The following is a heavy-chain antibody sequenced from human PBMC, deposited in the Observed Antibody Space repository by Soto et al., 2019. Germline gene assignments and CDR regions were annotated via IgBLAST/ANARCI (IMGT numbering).Heavy chain of an antibody. CDR2: INHSGST. Sequence: SETLSLTCAVYGGSFSGYYWSRIRQPPGKGLEWIGEINHSGSTNYNPSLKSRVTISVDTSKNQFSLKLSSVTAADTAVYYCARVEGVPNHFDYWGQGTLVTVSS. V-gene: IGHV4-34*01. CDR1: GGSFSGYY. D-gene: IGHD3-3*01. J-gene: IGHJ4*02. CDR3: ARVEGVPNHFDY.